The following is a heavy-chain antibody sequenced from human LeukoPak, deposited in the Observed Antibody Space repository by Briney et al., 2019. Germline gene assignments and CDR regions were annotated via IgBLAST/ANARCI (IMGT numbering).Heavy chain of an antibody. CDR2: INAGNGNT. Sequence: GASVKVSCKASGYTFTSYAMHWVRQAPGQRLEWMGWINAGNGNTRYSQKFQGRVTITRDTSASTAYMELSSLRSEDTAVYYCARHCGGDCYSYAFDIWGQGTMVTVSS. V-gene: IGHV1-3*01. CDR1: GYTFTSYA. D-gene: IGHD2-21*02. CDR3: ARHCGGDCYSYAFDI. J-gene: IGHJ3*02.